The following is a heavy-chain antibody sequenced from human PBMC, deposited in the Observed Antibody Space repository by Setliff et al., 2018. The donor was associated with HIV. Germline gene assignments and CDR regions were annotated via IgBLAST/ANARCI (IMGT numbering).Heavy chain of an antibody. D-gene: IGHD3-22*01. CDR2: IYESGAT. CDR3: ARSGYTSGFYWVFGAFGV. Sequence: PSETLSLTCAVSGHSISSAFSWAWIRQAPGKGLEWIATIYESGATFYNPSLQSRVTISVDTSTKKFSLYLSSVNETDTAVYYCARSGYTSGFYWVFGAFGVWGQGKMVTVSS. J-gene: IGHJ3*01. CDR1: GHSISSAFS. V-gene: IGHV4-38-2*01.